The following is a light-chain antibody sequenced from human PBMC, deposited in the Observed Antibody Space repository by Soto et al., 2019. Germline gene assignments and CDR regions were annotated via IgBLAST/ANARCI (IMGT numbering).Light chain of an antibody. V-gene: IGKV3-20*01. CDR1: QSVSSSY. CDR2: DAS. J-gene: IGKJ1*01. Sequence: EIVLTQSPGTLSLSPGERATLSCRASQSVSSSYLAWYQHKPGQAPRLLIYDASNRATGIPDRFSGSGSGTDFTLAISRLEPEDFAVYYCEHFGSSRTFGQGTK. CDR3: EHFGSSRT.